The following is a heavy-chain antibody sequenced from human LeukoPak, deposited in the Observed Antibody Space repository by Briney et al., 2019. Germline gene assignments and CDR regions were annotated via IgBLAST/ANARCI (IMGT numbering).Heavy chain of an antibody. Sequence: PGGSLRLSCAASGFIFSDHNMNWVRQAPGKGLEWVSYISGRSTTKYYAGSVKGRFTISRDNAKNSLYLQMNGLRDEDTAVYYCARGGYDGHSVTDYWGQGALVTVSS. CDR1: GFIFSDHN. D-gene: IGHD4-23*01. J-gene: IGHJ4*02. CDR2: ISGRSTTK. V-gene: IGHV3-48*02. CDR3: ARGGYDGHSVTDY.